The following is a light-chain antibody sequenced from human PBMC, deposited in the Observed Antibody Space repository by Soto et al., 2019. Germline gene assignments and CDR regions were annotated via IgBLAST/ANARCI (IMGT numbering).Light chain of an antibody. CDR3: HSYTTTNTYV. V-gene: IGLV2-8*01. Sequence: QSALTQPPSASGSLGQSVTISCTGSSSDVGGYNFVSWFQQHPGKAPKLMIYEVSKRPSGVPDRFSGSKSGNTASLTASGLQAEDEADYYCHSYTTTNTYVFGSGTKVTVL. J-gene: IGLJ1*01. CDR1: SSDVGGYNF. CDR2: EVS.